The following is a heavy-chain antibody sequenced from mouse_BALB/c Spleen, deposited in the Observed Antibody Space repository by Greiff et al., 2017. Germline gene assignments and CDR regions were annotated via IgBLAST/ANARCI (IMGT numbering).Heavy chain of an antibody. V-gene: IGHV7-3*02. CDR2: IRNKANGYTT. Sequence: DVHLVESGGGLVQPGGSLRLSCATSGFTFTDYYMSWVRQPPGKALEWLGFIRNKANGYTTEYSASVKGRFTISRDNSQSILYLQMNTLRAEDSATYYCARFLQRAMDYWGKGTSVTVSS. D-gene: IGHD6-2*01. CDR1: GFTFTDYY. J-gene: IGHJ4*01. CDR3: ARFLQRAMDY.